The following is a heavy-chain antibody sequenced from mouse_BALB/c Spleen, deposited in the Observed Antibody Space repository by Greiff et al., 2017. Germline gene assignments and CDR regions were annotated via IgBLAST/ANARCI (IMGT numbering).Heavy chain of an antibody. CDR2: IYPGDGDT. CDR1: GYTFTSYW. CDR3: ARSDGRTSWAMDY. V-gene: IGHV1-87*01. Sequence: VQLQQSGAELARPGASVKLSCKASGYTFTSYWMQWVKQRPGQGLEWIGAIYPGDGDTRYTQKFKGKATLTADKSSSTAYMQLSSLASEDSAVYYCARSDGRTSWAMDYWGQGTSVTVSS. J-gene: IGHJ4*01. D-gene: IGHD2-3*01.